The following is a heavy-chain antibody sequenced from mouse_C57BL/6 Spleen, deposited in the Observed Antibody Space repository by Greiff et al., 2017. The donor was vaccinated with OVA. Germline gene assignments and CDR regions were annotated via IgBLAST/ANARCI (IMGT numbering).Heavy chain of an antibody. V-gene: IGHV1-19*01. CDR2: INPYNGGT. CDR1: GYTFTDYY. CDR3: AAGSNYLDY. D-gene: IGHD5-1*01. Sequence: VQLKQSGPVLEKPGASVKMSCKASGYTFTDYYMNWVKQSHGKSLEWIGVINPYNGGTSYNQTFKGKATLTVDKSTSTAYMELNSLTSEDCAVYYCAAGSNYLDYWGQGTTLTVSS. J-gene: IGHJ2*01.